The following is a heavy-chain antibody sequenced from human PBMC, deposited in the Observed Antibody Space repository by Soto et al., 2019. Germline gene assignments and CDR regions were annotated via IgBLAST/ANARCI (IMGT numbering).Heavy chain of an antibody. V-gene: IGHV5-51*01. CDR2: IYPGDSDT. D-gene: IGHD2-2*01. J-gene: IGHJ5*02. CDR3: ARSIRGDIVVVPAAPGWFDP. Sequence: PGESLKISCKGSGYSFTSYWIGWVRQMPGKGLEWMGIIYPGDSDTRYSPSFQGQVTISADKSISTAYLQWSSLKASDTAMYYCARSIRGDIVVVPAAPGWFDPWCQGTLVTVSS. CDR1: GYSFTSYW.